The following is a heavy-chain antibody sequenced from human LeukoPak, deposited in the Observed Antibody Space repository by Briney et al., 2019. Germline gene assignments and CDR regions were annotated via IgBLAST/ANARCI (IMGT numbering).Heavy chain of an antibody. D-gene: IGHD4-17*01. CDR2: IDSGDST. CDR3: ARAGYGDPHFDF. CDR1: GFSVSTNT. J-gene: IGHJ4*02. Sequence: GGSLRLSCAASGFSVSTNTMIWVRQAPGEGLEWVSVIDSGDSTYYADAVKGRINVSRDTSKNTVYLQMNSLRAEDTAVYYCARAGYGDPHFDFWGQGTLVTVSS. V-gene: IGHV3-66*01.